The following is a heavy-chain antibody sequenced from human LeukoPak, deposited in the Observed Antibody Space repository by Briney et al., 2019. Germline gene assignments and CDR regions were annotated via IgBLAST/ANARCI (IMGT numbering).Heavy chain of an antibody. J-gene: IGHJ6*04. D-gene: IGHD6-13*01. CDR3: GGSYSSPTEVNYYYYGMDV. Sequence: PGGSLRLSCAASGFTFSSYAMSWVRQAPGKGLEWVSYISSSGSTIYYADSVKGRFTISRDNAKNSLYLQMNSLRAEDTAVYYWGGSYSSPTEVNYYYYGMDVWGKGTTVTVS. CDR1: GFTFSSYA. V-gene: IGHV3-48*03. CDR2: ISSSGSTI.